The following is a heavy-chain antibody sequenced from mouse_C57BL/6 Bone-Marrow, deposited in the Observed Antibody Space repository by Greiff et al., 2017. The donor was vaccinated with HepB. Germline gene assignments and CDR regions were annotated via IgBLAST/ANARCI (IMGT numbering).Heavy chain of an antibody. CDR1: GYTFTSYW. J-gene: IGHJ3*01. V-gene: IGHV1-52*01. CDR3: ARSDSSGHPWFAY. D-gene: IGHD3-2*02. Sequence: QVQLKQPGAELVRPGSSVKLSCKASGYTFTSYWMHWVKQRPIQGLEWIGNIDPSDSETHYNQKFKDKATLTVDKSSSTAYMQLSSLTSEDSAVYYWARSDSSGHPWFAYWGQGTLVTVSA. CDR2: IDPSDSET.